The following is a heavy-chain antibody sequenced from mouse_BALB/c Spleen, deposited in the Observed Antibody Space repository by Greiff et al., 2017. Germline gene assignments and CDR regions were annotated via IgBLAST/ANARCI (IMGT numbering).Heavy chain of an antibody. CDR2: ISDGGSYT. Sequence: EVQVVESGGGLVKPGGSLKLSCAASGFTFSDYYMYWVRQTPEKRLEWVATISDGGSYTYYPDSVKGRFTISRDNAKNNLYLQMSSLKSEDTAMYYCARVVYDYDYAMDYWGQGTSVTVSS. CDR1: GFTFSDYY. D-gene: IGHD2-4*01. CDR3: ARVVYDYDYAMDY. J-gene: IGHJ4*01. V-gene: IGHV5-4*02.